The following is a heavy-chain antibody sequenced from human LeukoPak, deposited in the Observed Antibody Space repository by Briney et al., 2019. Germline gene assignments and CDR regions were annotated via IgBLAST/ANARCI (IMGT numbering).Heavy chain of an antibody. CDR3: ARDRSTTHFDY. J-gene: IGHJ4*02. V-gene: IGHV3-33*01. CDR2: IWYDGSNT. Sequence: AGGSLRLSCAASGFTFSSYGMHWVRQAPGKGLEWVAMIWYDGSNTYYADSVKGRFTLSRDNSKNTLFLQMDSLRAEDTAVYYCARDRSTTHFDYWGQGTLVTVSS. D-gene: IGHD5/OR15-5a*01. CDR1: GFTFSSYG.